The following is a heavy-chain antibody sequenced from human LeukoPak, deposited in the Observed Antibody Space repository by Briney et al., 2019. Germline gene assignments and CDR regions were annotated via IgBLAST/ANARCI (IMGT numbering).Heavy chain of an antibody. CDR3: ARGIYWSLDS. D-gene: IGHD1-1*01. CDR2: FSGGDGQA. V-gene: IGHV3-23*01. Sequence: GGSLRLTCAISGFIFNTYGMNWVRQTPGKGLEWVSTFSGGDGQAFYADSVKGRFTISRDSSRNTVSLQMNSLRVEDTAVYYCARGIYWSLDSWGQGTLVTVSS. J-gene: IGHJ4*02. CDR1: GFIFNTYG.